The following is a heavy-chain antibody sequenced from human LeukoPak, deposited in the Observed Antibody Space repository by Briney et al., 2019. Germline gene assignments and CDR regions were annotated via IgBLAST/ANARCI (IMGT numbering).Heavy chain of an antibody. CDR2: IYTSGST. CDR1: GGSISSYY. V-gene: IGHV4-4*09. Sequence: PSETLSLTCTVSGGSISSYYWSWIRQPPGKGLEWIGYIYTSGSTNYNPSLKSRVTISVDTSKNQFSLKLSSVTAADTAVYYCARSGRPNTIFGVVIPADNWFDPWGQGTLVTVSS. D-gene: IGHD3-3*01. J-gene: IGHJ5*02. CDR3: ARSGRPNTIFGVVIPADNWFDP.